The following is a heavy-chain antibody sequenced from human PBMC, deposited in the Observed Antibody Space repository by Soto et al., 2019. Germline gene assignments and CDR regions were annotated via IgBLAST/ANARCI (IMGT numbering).Heavy chain of an antibody. CDR1: GYTFTGYY. CDR2: INPNSGGT. CDR3: ARVPCSSTSCPFDY. Sequence: ASVKVSCKASGYTFTGYYMHWVRQAPGQGLEWMGWINPNSGGTNYAQKFQGWVTMTRDTSISTAYMELSRLRSDDTAVYYCARVPCSSTSCPFDYWGQGTLVTVSS. V-gene: IGHV1-2*04. D-gene: IGHD2-2*01. J-gene: IGHJ4*02.